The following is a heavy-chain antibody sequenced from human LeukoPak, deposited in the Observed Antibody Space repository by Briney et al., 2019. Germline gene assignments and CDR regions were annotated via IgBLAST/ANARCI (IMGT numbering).Heavy chain of an antibody. V-gene: IGHV3-13*01. CDR1: GFTFSSYA. D-gene: IGHD2-21*02. J-gene: IGHJ3*02. CDR2: IGTAGDT. CDR3: ARGHQMTAFQTDGVFDI. Sequence: GGSLRLSCAASGFTFSSYAMSWVRQAPGKGLEWVSAIGTAGDTYYPGSVKGRFTISRENAKNSLYLQMNSLRAGDTAVYYCARGHQMTAFQTDGVFDIWGQGTMVTVSS.